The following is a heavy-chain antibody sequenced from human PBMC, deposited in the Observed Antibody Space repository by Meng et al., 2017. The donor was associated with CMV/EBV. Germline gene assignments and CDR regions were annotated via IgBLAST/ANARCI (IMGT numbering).Heavy chain of an antibody. CDR1: GGTFSSYT. D-gene: IGHD6-6*01. Sequence: SVKVSCKPSGGTFSSYTISWVRQAPGQGLEWMGRIIPILGIANYAQKFQGRVTITADKSTSTAYMELSSLRSEDTAVYYCARPKFQYSSSSGVGRRYYGMDVWGQGTTVTVSS. V-gene: IGHV1-69*02. CDR2: IIPILGIA. J-gene: IGHJ6*02. CDR3: ARPKFQYSSSSGVGRRYYGMDV.